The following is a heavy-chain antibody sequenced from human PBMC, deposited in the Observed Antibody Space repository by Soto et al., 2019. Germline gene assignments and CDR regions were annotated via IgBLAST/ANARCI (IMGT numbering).Heavy chain of an antibody. CDR1: GGTFSSYA. Sequence: QVQLVQSGAEVKKPGSSVKVSCKASGGTFSSYAISWVRQAPGQGLEWMGGIIPIFGTANYAQKFQGRVTITADESTSTAYMELSCLRSEDTAVYYCAIMLVSGWSVHDAFDIWGQGTMVTVSS. CDR3: AIMLVSGWSVHDAFDI. J-gene: IGHJ3*02. CDR2: IIPIFGTA. V-gene: IGHV1-69*01. D-gene: IGHD6-19*01.